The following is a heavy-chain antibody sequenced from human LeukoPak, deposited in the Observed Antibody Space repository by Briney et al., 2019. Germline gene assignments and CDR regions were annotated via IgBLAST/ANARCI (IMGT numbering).Heavy chain of an antibody. CDR3: ARTRASLAF. Sequence: TGGSLRLSCAASGFSFSDFYMSWVRQAPGKGLEWVASVYKDGSEKNHADSVKGRFTISRDNTQNSLYLQMNSLRAEDTAVYYCARTRASLAFWGQGTLVTVSS. J-gene: IGHJ4*02. CDR2: VYKDGSEK. D-gene: IGHD3-10*01. V-gene: IGHV3-7*03. CDR1: GFSFSDFY.